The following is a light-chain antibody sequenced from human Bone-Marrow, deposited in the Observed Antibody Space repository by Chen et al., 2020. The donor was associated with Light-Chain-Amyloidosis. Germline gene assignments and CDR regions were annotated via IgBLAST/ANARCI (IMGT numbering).Light chain of an antibody. J-gene: IGLJ3*02. Sequence: SYVLTQPSSVSVAPGQTATIACGGNNIGSTSVHWYQQTPGQAPPLVVYDDSDRPSGIAWRLTGSSAGNTDTLTVSRVEAGDEADYCCQVWDRSSGRQVFGGGTKLTVL. CDR2: DDS. CDR3: QVWDRSSGRQV. V-gene: IGLV3-21*02. CDR1: NIGSTS.